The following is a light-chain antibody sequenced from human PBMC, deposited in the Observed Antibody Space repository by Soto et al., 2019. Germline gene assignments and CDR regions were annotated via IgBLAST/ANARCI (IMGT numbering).Light chain of an antibody. CDR2: GAS. J-gene: IGKJ1*01. CDR1: QSVSSIY. CDR3: QQYGSSLPWS. V-gene: IGKV3-20*01. Sequence: EIVLTQSPGTLSLSPGERATISCRASQSVSSIYLAWYQQKPGQAPRLLIYGASSRATGIPDRFSGSGSGTDFTLTISRLEPEDFAVYYCQQYGSSLPWSFGQGTKVDIK.